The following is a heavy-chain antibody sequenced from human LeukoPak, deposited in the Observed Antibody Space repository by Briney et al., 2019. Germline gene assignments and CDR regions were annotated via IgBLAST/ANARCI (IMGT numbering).Heavy chain of an antibody. Sequence: GASVKVSCKASGYTFTGYYMHWVRQAPGQGLEWMGWINPNSGGTNYAQKFQGRVTMTRDTSISTAYMELSRLKSDDTAVYYCARPLRWADPDAEYYIWGQGTLVTVSS. CDR3: ARPLRWADPDAEYYI. D-gene: IGHD1-26*01. V-gene: IGHV1-2*02. J-gene: IGHJ4*02. CDR2: INPNSGGT. CDR1: GYTFTGYY.